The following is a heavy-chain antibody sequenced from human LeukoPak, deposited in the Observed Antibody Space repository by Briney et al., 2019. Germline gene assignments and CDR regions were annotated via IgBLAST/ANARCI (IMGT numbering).Heavy chain of an antibody. V-gene: IGHV3-23*01. CDR1: ESTFSSYA. CDR3: AKAVISAATIFDY. J-gene: IGHJ4*02. Sequence: GGSLRLSCAASESTFSSYAMSWVRQAPGKGLEWVSTISGSGGSIYYADSVKGRFTISRDNSKNTLYLQMNSLRAEDTVVYYCAKAVISAATIFDYWGQGTLVTVSS. D-gene: IGHD6-13*01. CDR2: ISGSGGSI.